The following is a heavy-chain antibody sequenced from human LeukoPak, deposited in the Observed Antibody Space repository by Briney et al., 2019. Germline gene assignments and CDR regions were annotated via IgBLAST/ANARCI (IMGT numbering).Heavy chain of an antibody. D-gene: IGHD2-2*01. CDR1: GGSFSGYY. J-gene: IGHJ5*02. V-gene: IGHV4-34*01. CDR3: ARGRYCSSTSCYGFDP. CDR2: INHSGST. Sequence: PSETLSLTCAVYGGSFSGYYWSWIRQPPGKGLEWIGEINHSGSTNYNPSLKSRVTISVDTSKNQFSLKLSSVTAADTAVYYCARGRYCSSTSCYGFDPWGQGTLVTVSS.